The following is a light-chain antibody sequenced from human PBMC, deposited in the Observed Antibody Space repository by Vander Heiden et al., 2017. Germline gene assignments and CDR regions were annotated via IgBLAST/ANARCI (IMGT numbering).Light chain of an antibody. CDR3: AAWDDSLNGWV. V-gene: IGLV1-44*01. CDR1: SYNIGSNT. J-gene: IGLJ3*02. CDR2: SNN. Sequence: QSVLTQPPSASGTPGQRVTISCPGSSYNIGSNTVNWYQQLPGTAPKLLIYSNNQRPSGVPDRFSGSKSGTSASLAISGLQSEDEADYYCAAWDDSLNGWVLGGGTKPTVL.